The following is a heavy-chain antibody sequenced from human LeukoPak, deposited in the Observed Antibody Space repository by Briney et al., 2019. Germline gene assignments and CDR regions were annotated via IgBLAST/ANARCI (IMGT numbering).Heavy chain of an antibody. V-gene: IGHV3-21*01. J-gene: IGHJ4*02. Sequence: PGGSLRLSCAASGFTFSSYSMNWVRQAPGKGLEWVSSISSSSSYIYYADSVKGRFTISRDNAKNSLYLQMNSLRAEDTAVYYCARDLAQYDSSGYSEFDYWGQGTLVTASS. CDR3: ARDLAQYDSSGYSEFDY. D-gene: IGHD3-22*01. CDR2: ISSSSSYI. CDR1: GFTFSSYS.